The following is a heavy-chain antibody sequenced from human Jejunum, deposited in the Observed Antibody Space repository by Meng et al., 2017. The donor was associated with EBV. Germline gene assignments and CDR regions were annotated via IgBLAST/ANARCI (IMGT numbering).Heavy chain of an antibody. J-gene: IGHJ5*02. Sequence: VPREESRRGLGEPSETLALTCTVSGASGSSGSYHWSWIRQAPGKGLEWIGFISYSGSTNYNPSLKSRVTISVDMSKNQFSLKLRSVTAADTAVYYCARTGGHEQGLNFDPWGQGTLVTVSS. V-gene: IGHV4-61*01. CDR1: GASGSSGSYH. D-gene: IGHD6-19*01. CDR2: ISYSGST. CDR3: ARTGGHEQGLNFDP.